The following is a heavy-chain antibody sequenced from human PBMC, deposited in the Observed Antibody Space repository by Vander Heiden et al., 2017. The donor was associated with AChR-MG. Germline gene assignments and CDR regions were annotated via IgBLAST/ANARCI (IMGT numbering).Heavy chain of an antibody. V-gene: IGHV3-7*01. D-gene: IGHD2-2*01. CDR2: IKQDGSEK. CDR3: ARVRVVPAAMGYYFDY. Sequence: EVQLVESAGGLVQPGGPLRLPCASAGLYFSSYWMKWVRQGPGKGLGWVANIKQDGSEKYYVESVKGRFTISRDNAKNSLYLQMNSLRTEDTAVYYCARVRVVPAAMGYYFDYWGQGTLVTVSS. CDR1: GLYFSSYW. J-gene: IGHJ4*02.